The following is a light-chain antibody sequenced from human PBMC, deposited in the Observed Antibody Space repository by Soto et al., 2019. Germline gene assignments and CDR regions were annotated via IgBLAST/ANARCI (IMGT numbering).Light chain of an antibody. V-gene: IGLV2-14*01. CDR3: SSYTSSSPPVV. J-gene: IGLJ2*01. CDR2: EVS. Sequence: QSALTQPASVSGSPGQSITISCTGTSSDGGGYNYVSWYQQHSGKAPKLMIYEVSNRPSGVSNRFSGSKSGNTASLTISGLQAEDEADYYCSSYTSSSPPVVFGGGTKLTVL. CDR1: SSDGGGYNY.